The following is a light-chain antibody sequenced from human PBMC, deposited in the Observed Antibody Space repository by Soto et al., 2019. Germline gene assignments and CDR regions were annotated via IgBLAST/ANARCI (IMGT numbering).Light chain of an antibody. CDR3: LRYGDSPPAYT. CDR1: QSVSSRN. Sequence: EIVLTQSPGTVSLSPGERATLSCRASQSVSSRNLAWYRQKPGQAPSLLIFGASNRATGIPDRFSGSGSGTGFTLTISRLEPEDCAVYYGLRYGDSPPAYTFGQGTKLEIK. CDR2: GAS. J-gene: IGKJ2*01. V-gene: IGKV3-20*01.